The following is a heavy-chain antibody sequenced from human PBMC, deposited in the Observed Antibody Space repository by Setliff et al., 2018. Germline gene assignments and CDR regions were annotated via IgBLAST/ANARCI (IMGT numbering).Heavy chain of an antibody. CDR3: AASSAYTGAVEEWFLPKTFDF. D-gene: IGHD3-10*01. Sequence: SETLSLTCTVSGDSISNYYWNWIRQPAGKGLEWIGRIYVTESTKYNPSLKSRVTLSIDTSKNQFSLKLSSVTAADAALYYCAASSAYTGAVEEWFLPKTFDFWGQGSPVTVSS. V-gene: IGHV4-4*07. CDR2: IYVTEST. J-gene: IGHJ4*02. CDR1: GDSISNYY.